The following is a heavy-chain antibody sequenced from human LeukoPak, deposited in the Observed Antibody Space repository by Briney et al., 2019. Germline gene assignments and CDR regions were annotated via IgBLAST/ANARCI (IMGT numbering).Heavy chain of an antibody. CDR3: ARDLGHSGYDLYDY. CDR2: MKQDGSGK. V-gene: IGHV3-7*01. D-gene: IGHD5-12*01. J-gene: IGHJ4*02. Sequence: GGSLRLSCAASGITFSSYWMNWVRQAPGKGLEWVANMKQDGSGKYYVDSVKGRFTISRDNAKNSLYLRMNSLRDEDTAVYYCARDLGHSGYDLYDYWGQGTLVTVSS. CDR1: GITFSSYW.